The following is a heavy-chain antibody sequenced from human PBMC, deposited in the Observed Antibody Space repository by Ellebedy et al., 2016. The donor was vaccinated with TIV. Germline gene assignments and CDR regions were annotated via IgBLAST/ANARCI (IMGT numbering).Heavy chain of an antibody. CDR2: IYYSGST. D-gene: IGHD1-26*01. V-gene: IGHV4-31*03. J-gene: IGHJ4*02. CDR1: GGSISSGGYY. Sequence: SETLSLXXTVSGGSISSGGYYWSWIRQHPGKGLEWIGYIYYSGSTYYNPSLKSRVTISVDTSKNQFSLKLSSVTAADTAVYYCARESVGATKRSDYWGQGTLVTVSS. CDR3: ARESVGATKRSDY.